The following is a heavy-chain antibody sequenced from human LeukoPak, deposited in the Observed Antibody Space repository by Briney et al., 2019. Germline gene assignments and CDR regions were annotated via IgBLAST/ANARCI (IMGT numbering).Heavy chain of an antibody. J-gene: IGHJ4*02. CDR2: LYSGGNT. V-gene: IGHV3-53*01. CDR1: GFTVSSNY. D-gene: IGHD3-10*01. CDR3: ARYDGGSGPFDY. Sequence: GGSLRLSCAVSGFTVSSNYMSWVRQAPGKGLEWVSVLYSGGNTYYADSVKGRFTISRDNSKNTLYLQMNSLRAEDRVVYYCARYDGGSGPFDYWGQGTLVTVSS.